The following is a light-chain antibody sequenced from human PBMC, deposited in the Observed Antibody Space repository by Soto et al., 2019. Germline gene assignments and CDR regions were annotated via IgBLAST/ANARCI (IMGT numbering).Light chain of an antibody. V-gene: IGKV3D-20*02. CDR1: QSSSSQY. CDR3: QQRSNWPLT. Sequence: VLTQSPDTLSLSPGERATLSCRASQSSSSQYLAWYQQRPGQPPRLLIYGVFIRANGIPDRFSGSGSGSDFTLTISGLEPEYFAVYYCQQRSNWPLTLGRLPKVDIK. CDR2: GVF. J-gene: IGKJ3*01.